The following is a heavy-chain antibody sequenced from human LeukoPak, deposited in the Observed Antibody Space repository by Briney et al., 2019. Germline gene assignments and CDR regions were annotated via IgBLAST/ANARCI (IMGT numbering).Heavy chain of an antibody. Sequence: GGSLRLSCAASGFTFSDYYMSWIRQAPGKGLEWASYISSSGSTIYYADSVKGRFTISRDNAKNSLYLQMNSLRAEDTAVYYCARRRDSGSLQHFDYWGQGTLVTVSS. CDR3: ARRRDSGSLQHFDY. CDR1: GFTFSDYY. CDR2: ISSSGSTI. V-gene: IGHV3-11*01. J-gene: IGHJ4*02. D-gene: IGHD1-26*01.